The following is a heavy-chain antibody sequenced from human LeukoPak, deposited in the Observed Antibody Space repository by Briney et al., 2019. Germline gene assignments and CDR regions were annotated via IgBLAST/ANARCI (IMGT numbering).Heavy chain of an antibody. CDR1: GFTFSRYA. CDR3: AKPAATAYYYYGMDV. CDR2: ISGSGGST. V-gene: IGHV3-23*01. Sequence: EGSLRLSCAASGFTFSRYAMSWVRQAPGKGLEWVSPISGSGGSTYYADSVKGRFTISRDNSKNTLYLQMNSLRAEDTAVYYCAKPAATAYYYYGMDVCGQGTTVTVSS. D-gene: IGHD2-15*01. J-gene: IGHJ6*02.